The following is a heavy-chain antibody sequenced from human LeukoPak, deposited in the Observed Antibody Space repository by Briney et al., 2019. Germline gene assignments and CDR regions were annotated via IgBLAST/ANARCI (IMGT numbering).Heavy chain of an antibody. CDR3: ARGSSGWADY. Sequence: GGSLRLSCAASGFTFSSCWMHWVRQAPGKGLVWVSRIYSDGSSTSNADSVKGRFTISRDNAKNTLYLQMNSLSAEDTAVYYCARGSSGWADYWGQGTLVTVSS. V-gene: IGHV3-74*01. CDR1: GFTFSSCW. CDR2: IYSDGSST. J-gene: IGHJ4*02. D-gene: IGHD6-19*01.